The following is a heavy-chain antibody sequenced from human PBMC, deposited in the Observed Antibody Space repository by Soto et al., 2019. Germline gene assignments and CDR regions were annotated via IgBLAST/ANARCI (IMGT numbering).Heavy chain of an antibody. CDR2: MNPNSGNT. CDR3: ARVSQWLTPWIGY. Sequence: QVQLVQSGAEVKKPGDSVKVSCKASGYTFTSYDINLVRQATGQGLEWMGWMNPNSGNTGYAQKFQGRVTMTRNTSISTAYMELSSLRSEDTAVYYCARVSQWLTPWIGYWGQGTLVTVSS. D-gene: IGHD6-19*01. V-gene: IGHV1-8*01. CDR1: GYTFTSYD. J-gene: IGHJ4*02.